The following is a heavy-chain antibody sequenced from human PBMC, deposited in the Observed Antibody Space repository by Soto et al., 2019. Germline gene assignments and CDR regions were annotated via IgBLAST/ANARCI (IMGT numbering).Heavy chain of an antibody. Sequence: SETLSLTCTVSGASIINHYWAWIRQSPGRGLESIGYVSNTATTTYNPSLKNRVTISVDASKSQFYLKLRSVTAADTAVYYCARLNGYCVSTKCHGYYGMDVWGQGTTVT. CDR1: GASIINHY. CDR3: ARLNGYCVSTKCHGYYGMDV. J-gene: IGHJ6*02. D-gene: IGHD2-2*03. CDR2: VSNTATT. V-gene: IGHV4-59*11.